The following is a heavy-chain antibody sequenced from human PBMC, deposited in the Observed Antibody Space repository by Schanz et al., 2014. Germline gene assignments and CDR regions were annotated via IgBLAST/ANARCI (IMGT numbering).Heavy chain of an antibody. CDR1: GFTFSSYA. Sequence: EVQLLESGGGLVQPGGSLRLSCAASGFTFSSYAMSWVRQAPGKGLEWVSTISASGGSTYYADSVKGRFTISRDNSKNRLYLQMNSLRAEDTAVYYCAKARRKSNCSGGRCFHYSYYGMDVWGQGTTVTVSS. D-gene: IGHD2-15*01. J-gene: IGHJ6*02. CDR3: AKARRKSNCSGGRCFHYSYYGMDV. CDR2: ISASGGST. V-gene: IGHV3-23*01.